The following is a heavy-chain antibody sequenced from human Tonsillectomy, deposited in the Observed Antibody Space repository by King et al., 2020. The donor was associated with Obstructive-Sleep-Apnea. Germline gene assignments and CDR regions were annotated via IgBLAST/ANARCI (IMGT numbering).Heavy chain of an antibody. CDR3: ARVFESYRANSGGYYFDY. CDR1: GGAINSVLHY. V-gene: IGHV4-31*03. D-gene: IGHD4-23*01. CDR2: IYYTGST. Sequence: QLQESGPGLVKPSQTLSLTCSVSGGAINSVLHYWSWIRQHPGKGLEWMGYIYYTGSTFYNPSLKSRLTISVDPSKNQFSLNLRSVTAADSAVYYGARVFESYRANSGGYYFDYWGQGSPVSVSS. J-gene: IGHJ4*02.